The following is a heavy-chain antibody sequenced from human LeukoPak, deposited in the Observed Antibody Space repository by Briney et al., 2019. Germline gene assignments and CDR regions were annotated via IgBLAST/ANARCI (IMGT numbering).Heavy chain of an antibody. Sequence: PTGGSLRLSCAASGFTFSSHWMSWVRQAPGKGLEWVANIKQDGSEKYYVDSVKGRFTISRDNAKNSLYLQMNSLRAEDTAVYYCAREYCSSTSCSRYYYYYMDVWGKGTTVTVSS. D-gene: IGHD2-2*01. CDR1: GFTFSSHW. J-gene: IGHJ6*03. CDR2: IKQDGSEK. V-gene: IGHV3-7*01. CDR3: AREYCSSTSCSRYYYYYMDV.